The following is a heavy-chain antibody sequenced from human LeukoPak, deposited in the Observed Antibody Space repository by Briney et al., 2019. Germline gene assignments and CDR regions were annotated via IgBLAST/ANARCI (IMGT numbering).Heavy chain of an antibody. CDR3: AKGGTGYCSSSSCLYYFHY. CDR1: GFTFSTYA. J-gene: IGHJ4*02. CDR2: ISDSSAT. D-gene: IGHD2-2*01. V-gene: IGHV3-23*01. Sequence: GGSLRLSCAASGFTFSTYAMSWVRQAPGKGLEWVSPISDSSATYYPDSVKGRFSISIDNSKNTLYLRMNSLRAEETAVYYGAKGGTGYCSSSSCLYYFHYWGQGTLVTVSS.